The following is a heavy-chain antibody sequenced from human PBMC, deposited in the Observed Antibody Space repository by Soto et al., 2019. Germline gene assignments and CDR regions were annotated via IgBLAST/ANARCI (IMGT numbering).Heavy chain of an antibody. Sequence: PGGSLRLSCAASGFTFSTCSMNWVRQAPGKGLEWVSSINSSSSNIYYADSVKGRFTISRDNAKNSLYLQMNSLRADDTAVYYCARDNGYDAATLDYWGQGTLVTVSS. CDR3: ARDNGYDAATLDY. D-gene: IGHD5-12*01. CDR2: INSSSSNI. V-gene: IGHV3-21*01. CDR1: GFTFSTCS. J-gene: IGHJ4*02.